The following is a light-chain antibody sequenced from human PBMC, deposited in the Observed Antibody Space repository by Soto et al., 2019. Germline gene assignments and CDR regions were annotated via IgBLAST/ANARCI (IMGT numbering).Light chain of an antibody. J-gene: IGLJ1*01. V-gene: IGLV1-40*01. Sequence: QPALAQPPSVSGAPGQRVIISCTGSSSNIGAGYDVHWYQQLPGTAPRLLIYDNNNRPSGVPARFSVSKSDTSASLAITGLQPEDEADYYCQSYDSSLSGSYVFGTGTKVTVL. CDR2: DNN. CDR3: QSYDSSLSGSYV. CDR1: SSNIGAGYD.